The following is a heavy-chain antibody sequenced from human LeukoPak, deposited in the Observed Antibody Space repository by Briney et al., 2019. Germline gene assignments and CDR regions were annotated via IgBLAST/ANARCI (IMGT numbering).Heavy chain of an antibody. CDR2: IYSGGNT. Sequence: PGGSLRLSCAASGFTVSSNYMSWVRQAPGKGLEWVSVIYSGGNTDYADSVRGRFTISRDNSKSTMYLQMNSLRVEDTAVYYCSRGAGMRDWGQGTLVTVSS. V-gene: IGHV3-66*01. CDR3: SRGAGMRD. CDR1: GFTVSSNY. J-gene: IGHJ4*02.